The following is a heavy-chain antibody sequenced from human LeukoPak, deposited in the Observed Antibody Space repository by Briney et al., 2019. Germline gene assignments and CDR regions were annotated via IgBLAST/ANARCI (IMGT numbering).Heavy chain of an antibody. CDR3: ALGVRGVQGYYYYMDV. Sequence: PGGSLRLSCAASGFTFSSYSMNWVRQAPGKGLEWVSSISSSSSYIYYADSVKGRFTISRDNAKNSLYLQMNSLRAEDTAVYYCALGVRGVQGYYYYMDVWGKGTTVTISS. D-gene: IGHD3-10*01. CDR2: ISSSSSYI. J-gene: IGHJ6*03. CDR1: GFTFSSYS. V-gene: IGHV3-21*01.